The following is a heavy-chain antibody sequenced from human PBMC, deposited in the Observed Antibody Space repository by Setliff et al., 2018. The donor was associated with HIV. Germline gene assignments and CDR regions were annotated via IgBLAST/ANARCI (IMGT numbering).Heavy chain of an antibody. Sequence: PSETLSLTCTVSGGSISSSSYYWGWIRQPPGKGLEWIGSIYYSGRTNYNTSLKSRVTISLDTSKYQFSLKLNSVTAADSAVYYCARDRTYGDSGAYYMDVWGKGTTVTVSS. V-gene: IGHV4-39*07. CDR2: IYYSGRT. CDR3: ARDRTYGDSGAYYMDV. D-gene: IGHD3-10*01. J-gene: IGHJ6*03. CDR1: GGSISSSSYY.